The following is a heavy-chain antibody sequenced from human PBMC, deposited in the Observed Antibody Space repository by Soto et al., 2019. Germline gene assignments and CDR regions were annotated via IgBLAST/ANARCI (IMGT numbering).Heavy chain of an antibody. D-gene: IGHD3-16*01. CDR1: GFSFSTYG. Sequence: DVQLLESGGGLAQRGGSLRISCAASGFSFSTYGMTWVRQAPGKGLVWASYGGSGGSTYYADSVKGRFTISRDNSKNTRHLQMNSRRSEDTPVYCCVQFRGRAYHYYYMDGWGNRPTVTVSS. V-gene: IGHV3-23*01. CDR3: VQFRGRAYHYYYMDG. CDR2: YGGSGGST. J-gene: IGHJ6*03.